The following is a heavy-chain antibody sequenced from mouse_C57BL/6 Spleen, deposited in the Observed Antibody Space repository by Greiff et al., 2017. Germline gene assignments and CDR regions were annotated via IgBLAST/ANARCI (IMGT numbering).Heavy chain of an antibody. J-gene: IGHJ4*01. V-gene: IGHV1-64*01. CDR2: IHPNSGST. CDR1: GYTFTSYW. Sequence: QVQLQQPGAELVKPGASVKLSCKASGYTFTSYWMHWVKQRPGQGLEWIGMIHPNSGSTNYNEKFKSKATLTVDKSSSTAYMQLSSLTSEDSAVYYCARQATVVAPGYGMDYWGQGTSVTVSS. CDR3: ARQATVVAPGYGMDY. D-gene: IGHD1-1*01.